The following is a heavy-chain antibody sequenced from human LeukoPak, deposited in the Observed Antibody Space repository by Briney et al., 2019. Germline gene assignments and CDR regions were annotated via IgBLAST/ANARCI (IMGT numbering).Heavy chain of an antibody. CDR3: ARRDGDYDGAHSDY. CDR1: GGSFSGYY. CDR2: INHSGST. D-gene: IGHD4-17*01. J-gene: IGHJ4*02. Sequence: PSETLSLTCAVYGGSFSGYYWSWIRQPPGKGLEWIGEINHSGSTNYNPSLKSRVTISVDTSKNQFSLKLSSVTAADTAVYYCARRDGDYDGAHSDYWGQGNLVTVSS. V-gene: IGHV4-34*01.